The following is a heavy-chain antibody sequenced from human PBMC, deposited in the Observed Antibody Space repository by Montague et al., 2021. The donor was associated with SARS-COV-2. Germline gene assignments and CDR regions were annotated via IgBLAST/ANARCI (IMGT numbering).Heavy chain of an antibody. CDR2: ITYDGIDK. J-gene: IGHJ3*01. D-gene: IGHD6-6*01. V-gene: IGHV3-30*04. CDR3: ARDHVPPEYGNAFDL. Sequence: SLRLSCAASGFIFSNFAFHWVRQAPGRGLEWVAIITYDGIDKFYADSVKGRFTISRDNSKNTLYLRLNSLTPEDTAVYYCARDHVPPEYGNAFDLWGRGTLVTVSS. CDR1: GFIFSNFA.